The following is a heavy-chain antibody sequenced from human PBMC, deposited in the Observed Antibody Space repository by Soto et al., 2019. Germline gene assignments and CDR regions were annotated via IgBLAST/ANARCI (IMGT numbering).Heavy chain of an antibody. CDR2: ISSSGSTI. V-gene: IGHV3-11*01. Sequence: GGSLRLSCAASGFTFSDYYMSWIRQAPGKGLEWVSYISSSGSTIYYADSVKGRFTISRDNAKNSLYLQMNSLRAEDTAVYYCAAVHYYGSGSDWPWGQGTLVTVSS. J-gene: IGHJ5*02. D-gene: IGHD3-10*01. CDR1: GFTFSDYY. CDR3: AAVHYYGSGSDWP.